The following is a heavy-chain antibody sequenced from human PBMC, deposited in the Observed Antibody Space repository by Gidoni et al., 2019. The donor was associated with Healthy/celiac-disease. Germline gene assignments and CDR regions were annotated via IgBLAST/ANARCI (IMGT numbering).Heavy chain of an antibody. D-gene: IGHD1-1*01. Sequence: QVQLVQSGAEVKKPGASVKVSCTASGYTFTSYGISWVRQAHGQGLEWMGWISAYNGNTNYAQKLQGRVTMTTDTSTSTAYMELRSLRSDDTAVYYCAREGGDWTHAGSYYYYYMDVWGKGTTVTVSS. CDR2: ISAYNGNT. CDR3: AREGGDWTHAGSYYYYYMDV. V-gene: IGHV1-18*04. J-gene: IGHJ6*03. CDR1: GYTFTSYG.